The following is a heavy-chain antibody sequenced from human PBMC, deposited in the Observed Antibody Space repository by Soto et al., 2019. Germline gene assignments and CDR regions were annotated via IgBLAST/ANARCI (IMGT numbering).Heavy chain of an antibody. CDR1: GFSLSTSGVG. V-gene: IGHV2-5*01. CDR3: ARYYDFWSGYDPTFDY. Sequence: GPTLVNPTQTLTLTCTFSGFSLSTSGVGVGWIRQPPGKALEWLALIYWNDDKRYSPSLKSRLTITKDTSKNQVVLTMTNMDPVDTATYYCARYYDFWSGYDPTFDYWGQGTLVTVSS. CDR2: IYWNDDK. J-gene: IGHJ4*02. D-gene: IGHD3-3*01.